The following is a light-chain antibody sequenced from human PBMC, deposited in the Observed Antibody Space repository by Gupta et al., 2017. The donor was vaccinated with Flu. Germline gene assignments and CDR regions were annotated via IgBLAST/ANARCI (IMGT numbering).Light chain of an antibody. V-gene: IGLV1-47*01. CDR2: RNN. CDR3: EAWEDSRSGRYV. CDR1: SSNIGSNY. J-gene: IGLJ1*01. Sequence: QSVLTQPPSASGTPGQRVTISCSGSSSNIGSNYVYWYQQLPETAPKLLIYRNNKRPSGVPERFSGSKSGTSAALAISALRAEEEADYYCEAWEDSRSGRYVFGTGTKVTVL.